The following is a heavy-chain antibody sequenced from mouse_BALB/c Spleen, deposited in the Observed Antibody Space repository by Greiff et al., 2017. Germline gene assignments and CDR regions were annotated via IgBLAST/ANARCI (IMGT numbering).Heavy chain of an antibody. V-gene: IGHV10-1*02. J-gene: IGHJ2*01. CDR2: IRSKSNNYAT. CDR1: GFTFNTYA. Sequence: DVQLQESGGGLVQPKGSLKLSCAASGFTFNTYAMNWVRQAPGKGLEWVARIRSKSNNYATYYADSVKDRFTISRDDSQSMLYLQMNNLKTEDTAMYYCVRPFDYWGQGTTLTVSS. CDR3: VRPFDY.